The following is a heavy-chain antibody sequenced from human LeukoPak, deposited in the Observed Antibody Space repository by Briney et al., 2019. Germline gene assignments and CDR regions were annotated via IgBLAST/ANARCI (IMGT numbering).Heavy chain of an antibody. CDR1: GYTFTYYY. CDR3: ARKAGGSYRLDY. D-gene: IGHD1-26*01. V-gene: IGHV1-46*01. Sequence: SVKVSCKASGYTFTYYYMHWVRQAPGQGLEWMGIINPSGGSTSYAQKFQGRVTMTRDTRTSTVYMELSSLRSEDTAVYYCARKAGGSYRLDYWGQGTLVTVSS. CDR2: INPSGGST. J-gene: IGHJ4*02.